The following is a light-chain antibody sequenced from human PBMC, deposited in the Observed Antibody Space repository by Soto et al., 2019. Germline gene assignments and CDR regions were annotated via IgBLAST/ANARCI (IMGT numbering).Light chain of an antibody. V-gene: IGKV3-11*01. CDR2: DAS. CDR3: QQRSKWIT. J-gene: IGKJ5*01. Sequence: EIVLTQSPATLSLSPGERATLSCRASQSVSSYLAWYQQTPGQAPRLLIYDASNRATGIPARFSGSGSGTDFTLTISSLEPEDFAVYYCQQRSKWITFGQGTRLEIK. CDR1: QSVSSY.